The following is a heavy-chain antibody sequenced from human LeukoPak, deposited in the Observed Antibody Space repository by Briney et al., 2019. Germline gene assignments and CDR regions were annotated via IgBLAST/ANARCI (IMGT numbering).Heavy chain of an antibody. CDR3: ARRRDFIDC. J-gene: IGHJ4*01. CDR1: GFTLSDYY. CDR2: SSSSGSTI. V-gene: IGHV3-11*01. Sequence: GGSLRLSCAASGFTLSDYYMSWIRQAPGKGLEWVSYSSSSGSTIYYADSVKGRFTISRDNAKNSLYLQMDSLIVTDTAVYFCARRRDFIDCSGQGSPVT. D-gene: IGHD3/OR15-3a*01.